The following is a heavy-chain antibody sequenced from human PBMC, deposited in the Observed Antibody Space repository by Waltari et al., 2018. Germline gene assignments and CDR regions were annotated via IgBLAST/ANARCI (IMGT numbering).Heavy chain of an antibody. V-gene: IGHV3-74*01. CDR2: SNMEGSST. Sequence: EVQLVESGGGLVQPGGSLRLSCAASGFTYSMYWMHWVRQAPGKGLVWVSRSNMEGSSTSYADSVKGRFTISKDNAKNTVYLQMNSLRAEDTAIYYCARGARRTTVTTGWWYFDLWGRGTLVTVSS. CDR3: ARGARRTTVTTGWWYFDL. CDR1: GFTYSMYW. J-gene: IGHJ2*01. D-gene: IGHD4-17*01.